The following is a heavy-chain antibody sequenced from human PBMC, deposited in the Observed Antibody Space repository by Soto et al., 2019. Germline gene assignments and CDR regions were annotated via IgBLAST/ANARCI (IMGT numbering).Heavy chain of an antibody. D-gene: IGHD5-12*01. J-gene: IGHJ6*02. CDR3: AREIVATMPYAYYYGMDV. Sequence: GASVNVSCKASGGTFSSYAISWVRQAPGQGLEWMGGIIPIFGTANYAQKFQGRVTITADKSTSTAYMELSSLRSEDTAVYYCAREIVATMPYAYYYGMDVWGQGTTVTVSS. V-gene: IGHV1-69*06. CDR1: GGTFSSYA. CDR2: IIPIFGTA.